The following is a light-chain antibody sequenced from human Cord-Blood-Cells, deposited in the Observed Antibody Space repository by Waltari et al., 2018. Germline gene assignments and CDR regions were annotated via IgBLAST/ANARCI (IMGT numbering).Light chain of an antibody. CDR1: QSVSSSY. J-gene: IGKJ2*01. Sequence: EIVLTQSPGTLSLSPGERATLSCRASQSVSSSYFAWYQQKPGQAPRLPIYGASSRATGIPDRFSGSGSGTDFTLTISRLEPEDFAVYYCQQYGSSMYTFGQGTKLEIK. CDR2: GAS. V-gene: IGKV3-20*01. CDR3: QQYGSSMYT.